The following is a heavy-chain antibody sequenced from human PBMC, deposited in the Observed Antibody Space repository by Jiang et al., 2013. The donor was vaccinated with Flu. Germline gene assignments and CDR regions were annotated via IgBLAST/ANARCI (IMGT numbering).Heavy chain of an antibody. Sequence: GLVKPSQTLSLTCTVSGGSISSGRYYWTWIRQPAGKGLEWIGRIYASGSTDYNPSLKSRITISVDTSKDQFSLRLSSVTAADTAVYYCARATFFYESSGLRYYFDYWGQGTLVTVSS. V-gene: IGHV4-61*02. CDR1: GGSISSGRYY. CDR2: IYASGST. J-gene: IGHJ4*02. CDR3: ARATFFYESSGLRYYFDY. D-gene: IGHD3-22*01.